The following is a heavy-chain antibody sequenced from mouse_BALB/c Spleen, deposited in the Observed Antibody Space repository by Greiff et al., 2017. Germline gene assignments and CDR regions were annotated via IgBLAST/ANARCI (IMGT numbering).Heavy chain of an antibody. D-gene: IGHD2-3*01. J-gene: IGHJ4*01. CDR2: INPSSGYT. CDR1: GYTFTSYT. V-gene: IGHV1-4*01. CDR3: ASWWLLRRSAMDY. Sequence: VMLVESGAELARPGASVKMSCKASGYTFTSYTMHWVKQRPGQGLEWIGYINPSSGYTNYNQKFKDKATLTADKSSSTAYMQLSSLTSEDSAVYYCASWWLLRRSAMDYWGQGTSVTVSS.